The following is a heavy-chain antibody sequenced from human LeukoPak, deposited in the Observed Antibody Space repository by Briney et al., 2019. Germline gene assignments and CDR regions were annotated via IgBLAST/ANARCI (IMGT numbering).Heavy chain of an antibody. V-gene: IGHV3-23*01. Sequence: GGSLRLSCAASGFIFSSHGMNWVRQAPGKGLEWVSGVSPSGDITYYADSVKGRFTISRDNSKNTLYLQMNSLRAEDTAVYYCAKWAMLSGQNGYFDYWGQGTLVTVSS. CDR3: AKWAMLSGQNGYFDY. CDR1: GFIFSSHG. CDR2: VSPSGDIT. D-gene: IGHD2-8*01. J-gene: IGHJ4*02.